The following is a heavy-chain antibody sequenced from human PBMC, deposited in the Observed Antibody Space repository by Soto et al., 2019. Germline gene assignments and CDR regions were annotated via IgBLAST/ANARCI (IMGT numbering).Heavy chain of an antibody. D-gene: IGHD3-16*01. V-gene: IGHV3-23*04. CDR3: AKEGASVVGQAHFDY. CDR1: GFTFSGYT. Sequence: DVQLVESGGGLVKPGGSLRLSCAASGFTFSGYTMNWVRQAPGKGLEWVSAISGSGGSTYYADSVKGRFTISRDNSKNTLYLQMNSLRAEDTAVYYCAKEGASVVGQAHFDYWGQGTLVTVSS. J-gene: IGHJ4*02. CDR2: ISGSGGST.